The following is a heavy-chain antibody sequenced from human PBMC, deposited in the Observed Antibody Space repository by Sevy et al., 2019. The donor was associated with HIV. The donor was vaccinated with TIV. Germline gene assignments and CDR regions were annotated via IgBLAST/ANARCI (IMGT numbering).Heavy chain of an antibody. CDR3: ATETFLCILFMITFGGVIATLERYYFDY. V-gene: IGHV1-24*01. CDR1: GYTLTELS. J-gene: IGHJ4*02. Sequence: ASVKVSCKVSGYTLTELSMHWVRQAPGKGLEWMGGFDPEDGETIYAQKFQGRVTMTEDTSTDTAYMELGSLRSEDTAVYYCATETFLCILFMITFGGVIATLERYYFDYWGQGTLVTVSS. CDR2: FDPEDGET. D-gene: IGHD3-16*02.